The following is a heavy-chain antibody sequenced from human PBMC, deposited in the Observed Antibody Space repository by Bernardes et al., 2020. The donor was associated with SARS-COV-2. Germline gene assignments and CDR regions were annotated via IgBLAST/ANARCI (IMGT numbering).Heavy chain of an antibody. CDR2: ISAYNGYT. CDR1: GYTFTAYV. D-gene: IGHD3-10*01. V-gene: IGHV1-18*01. CDR3: ASNRAPYGSGSYYNFDY. J-gene: IGHJ4*02. Sequence: ASVKVSCKTSGYTFTAYVIIWVRQAPGQGLESMGWISAYNGYTNYAQKFQGRVTMTTDTSTSTAYMELRSLRAEDTAVYYCASNRAPYGSGSYYNFDYWGQGTLVTVSS.